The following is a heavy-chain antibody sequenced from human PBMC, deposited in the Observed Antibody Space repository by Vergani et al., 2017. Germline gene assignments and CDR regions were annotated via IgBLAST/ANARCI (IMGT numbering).Heavy chain of an antibody. CDR1: GGSISSSSHF. CDR2: IYYTGSA. Sequence: QLQLHKSGPGLVKPSETLSLTRTLSGGSISSSSHFWGWLRQTPGKGLEWIGSIYYTGSAYYNPSLKSRVSISVDASKNQFSLKLRSVTAADSAVYYCARHDSGHYDAAYYGWDVWGQGTTVTVSS. CDR3: ARHDSGHYDAAYYGWDV. V-gene: IGHV4-39*01. D-gene: IGHD3-16*01. J-gene: IGHJ6*02.